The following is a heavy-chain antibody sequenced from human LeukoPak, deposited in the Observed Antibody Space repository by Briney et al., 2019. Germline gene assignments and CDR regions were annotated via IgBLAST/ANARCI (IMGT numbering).Heavy chain of an antibody. CDR1: GFTFSSYA. Sequence: PGRSLRLSCAASGFTFSSYAMSWVRQAPGKGLEWVSAISGSGGSTYYADSVKGRFTISRDNSKNTLYLQMNSLRAEDTAVYYCAKGLTIFGVDPTDAFDIWGQGTMVTVSS. J-gene: IGHJ3*02. V-gene: IGHV3-23*01. CDR2: ISGSGGST. D-gene: IGHD3-3*01. CDR3: AKGLTIFGVDPTDAFDI.